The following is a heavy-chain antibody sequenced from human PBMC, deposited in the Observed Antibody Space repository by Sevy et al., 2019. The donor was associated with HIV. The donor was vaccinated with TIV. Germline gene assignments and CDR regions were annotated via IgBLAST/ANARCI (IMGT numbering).Heavy chain of an antibody. J-gene: IGHJ1*01. CDR2: IKQDGGEK. CDR1: GFTFSNFW. CDR3: ARVYRGDAEYFQH. D-gene: IGHD3-10*01. Sequence: GGSLRLSCAASGFTFSNFWMSWVRQAPGKGLEWVANIKQDGGEKYNVDFVKGRFTISRDNAKNSLYLQMSSLRAEETAVYYCARVYRGDAEYFQHWGQGTLVTVSS. V-gene: IGHV3-7*01.